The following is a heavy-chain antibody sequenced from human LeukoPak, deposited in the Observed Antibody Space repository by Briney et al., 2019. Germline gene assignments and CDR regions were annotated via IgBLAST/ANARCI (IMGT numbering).Heavy chain of an antibody. CDR3: AKGTSSSCYSAPNY. D-gene: IGHD2-15*01. V-gene: IGHV3-23*01. CDR2: ISGSGLST. Sequence: QAGGSLRLSCAASGFTFSSYAMSWVRQAPGKGLEWVSTISGSGLSTYYADSVKGRFTISRDNSKNTLSLQLNSLRAEDTAVYYCAKGTSSSCYSAPNYWGQGTLVTVSS. CDR1: GFTFSSYA. J-gene: IGHJ4*02.